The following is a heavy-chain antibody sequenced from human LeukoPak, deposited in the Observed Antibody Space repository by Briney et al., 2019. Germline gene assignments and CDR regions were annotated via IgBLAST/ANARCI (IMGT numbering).Heavy chain of an antibody. CDR2: ISSSSSYI. J-gene: IGHJ4*02. V-gene: IGHV3-21*04. CDR1: GFTFSSYS. Sequence: PGGSLRLSCAASGFTFSSYSMTWVRQAPGKGLEWVSSISSSSSYIYYADSVKGRFTISRDNAKNSLYLQMNSLRAEDTAVYYCARTRYYDSSGHYRYFDYWGQGTLVIVSS. CDR3: ARTRYYDSSGHYRYFDY. D-gene: IGHD3-22*01.